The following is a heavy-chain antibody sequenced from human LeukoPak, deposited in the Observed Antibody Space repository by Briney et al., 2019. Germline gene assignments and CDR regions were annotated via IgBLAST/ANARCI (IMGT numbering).Heavy chain of an antibody. D-gene: IGHD3-22*01. Sequence: SQTLSLTCTVSGGSISSGDYYWSWLRQPPGKGLEWIGYIYYSGSTYYYPSLKSRVTISVATSKNQFSLKLSSENAAVTDVYDCDSAKNDSRCYWIDYWGQGTLVTVSS. CDR3: DSAKNDSRCYWIDY. CDR2: IYYSGST. J-gene: IGHJ4*02. CDR1: GGSISSGDYY. V-gene: IGHV4-30-4*01.